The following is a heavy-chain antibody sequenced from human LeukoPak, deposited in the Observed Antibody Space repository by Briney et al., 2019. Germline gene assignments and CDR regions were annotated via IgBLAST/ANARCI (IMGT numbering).Heavy chain of an antibody. V-gene: IGHV3-74*01. CDR1: GFTFSSYW. CDR2: INSDGSST. CDR3: AGNAYYYDSSGYFSSDY. Sequence: GGSLRLSCAASGFTFSSYWMHWVRQAPGKGLVWVSRINSDGSSTSYADSVKGRFTISRDNAKNTLYLQMNSLRAEDTAVYYCAGNAYYYDSSGYFSSDYWGQGTLVTVSS. J-gene: IGHJ4*02. D-gene: IGHD3-22*01.